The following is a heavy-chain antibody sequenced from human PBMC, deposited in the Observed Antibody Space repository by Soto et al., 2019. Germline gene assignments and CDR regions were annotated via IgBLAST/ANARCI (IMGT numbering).Heavy chain of an antibody. J-gene: IGHJ4*02. CDR1: GGSFSNYA. CDR2: IISIFGTT. D-gene: IGHD7-27*01. Sequence: QVQLVQSGSEVKKPGSSMKVSCKASGGSFSNYAVNWVRQAPGQGLEWMGGIISIFGTTNYAQKFQGRVTITADESTSRVYMELSSLRSEDTAVYYCARSSCNTWGQIDYWGQGTLVTVSS. CDR3: ARSSCNTWGQIDY. V-gene: IGHV1-69*01.